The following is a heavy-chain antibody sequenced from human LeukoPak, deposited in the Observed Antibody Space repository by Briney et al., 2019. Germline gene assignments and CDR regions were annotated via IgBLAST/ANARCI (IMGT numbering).Heavy chain of an antibody. Sequence: ASVRASFKAAGYTFTSDGISWVRQAPGQRKEWMGWISAYNGNTNYAQKLQGRVTMTTDTSTSTAYMELRSLRSDDTAVYYCARDRPKVATILDYWGQGTLVTVSS. CDR1: GYTFTSDG. CDR2: ISAYNGNT. V-gene: IGHV1-18*01. J-gene: IGHJ4*02. D-gene: IGHD5-12*01. CDR3: ARDRPKVATILDY.